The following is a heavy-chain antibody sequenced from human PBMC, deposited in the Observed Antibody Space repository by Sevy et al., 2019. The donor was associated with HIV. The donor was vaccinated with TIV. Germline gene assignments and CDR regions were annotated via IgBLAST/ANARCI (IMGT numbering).Heavy chain of an antibody. CDR1: GLTFSDYY. CDR2: ISSSGTTL. Sequence: GGSLRLSCAASGLTFSDYYMSWIRQAPGKGLEWLSYISSSGTTLYSAGSVKGRFAISRDNAKNSLYLQMKSLRAEDTAVYFCVGLRYSYTYSWSYHFDYWGQGALVTVSS. J-gene: IGHJ4*02. V-gene: IGHV3-11*01. CDR3: VGLRYSYTYSWSYHFDY. D-gene: IGHD3-16*01.